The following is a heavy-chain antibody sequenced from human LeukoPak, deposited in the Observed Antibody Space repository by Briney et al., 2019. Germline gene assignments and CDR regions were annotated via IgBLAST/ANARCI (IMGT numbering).Heavy chain of an antibody. D-gene: IGHD4-17*01. Sequence: SETLSLTCTVSGGSISSGGYYWSWIRQHPEKGLEWIGYIYYSGSTYYNPSLKSRVTISVDTSKNQFSLKLSSVTAADTAVYYCARDPRYGEYGMDVWGQGTTVTVSS. CDR1: GGSISSGGYY. CDR3: ARDPRYGEYGMDV. J-gene: IGHJ6*02. CDR2: IYYSGST. V-gene: IGHV4-31*03.